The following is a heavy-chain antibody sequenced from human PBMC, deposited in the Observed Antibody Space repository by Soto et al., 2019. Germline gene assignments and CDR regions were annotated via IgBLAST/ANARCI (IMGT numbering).Heavy chain of an antibody. CDR1: GFTFSSYG. Sequence: QVQLVESGGGVVQPGRSLRLSCAASGFTFSSYGMHWVRQAPGKGLEWVAVISYDGSNKYYADSVKGRFTISRDNSKKTLYLQMNSLRAEDTAVYYCAKDHDYGDYSAYWGQGTLVTVSS. D-gene: IGHD4-17*01. V-gene: IGHV3-30*18. CDR2: ISYDGSNK. J-gene: IGHJ4*02. CDR3: AKDHDYGDYSAY.